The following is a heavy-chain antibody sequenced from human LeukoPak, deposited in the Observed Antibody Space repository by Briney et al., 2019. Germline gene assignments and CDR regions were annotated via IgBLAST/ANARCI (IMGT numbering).Heavy chain of an antibody. D-gene: IGHD5-18*01. Sequence: GGSLRLSCAASGFIFNSYAMHWVRQAPGKGLEWVAVISYDGSNKYYADSVKGRFTISRDNSKNTLYLQMNSLRAEDTAVYYCARLRVQLWLDESFDYYGMDVWGQGTTVTVSS. J-gene: IGHJ6*02. CDR2: ISYDGSNK. CDR3: ARLRVQLWLDESFDYYGMDV. CDR1: GFIFNSYA. V-gene: IGHV3-30-3*01.